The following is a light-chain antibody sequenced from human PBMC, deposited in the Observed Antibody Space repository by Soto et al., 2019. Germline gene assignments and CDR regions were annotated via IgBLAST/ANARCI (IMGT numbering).Light chain of an antibody. Sequence: SYELTQPPSVSVAPGQTARITCGGNNIGSKSVHWYQQKPGQAPVLVVYDDSDRPSGTPERLSGSNSGNTATLTISRVEAGDEADYYCQVWDSSSDHRVFGTGTKVTVL. J-gene: IGLJ1*01. CDR1: NIGSKS. CDR3: QVWDSSSDHRV. CDR2: DDS. V-gene: IGLV3-21*02.